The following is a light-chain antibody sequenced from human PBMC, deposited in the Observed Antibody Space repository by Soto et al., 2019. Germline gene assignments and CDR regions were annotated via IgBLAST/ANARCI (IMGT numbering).Light chain of an antibody. Sequence: EIVLTQSPATLSLSPGERATLSCRASQSVSSYLAWYQQKPGQAPRLLIYDASNRATGIPARFSGSGSGTDFTLTISSLEPEDFAVYYCHQRSNWLYTFGQGTKLE. CDR1: QSVSSY. J-gene: IGKJ2*01. CDR2: DAS. CDR3: HQRSNWLYT. V-gene: IGKV3-11*01.